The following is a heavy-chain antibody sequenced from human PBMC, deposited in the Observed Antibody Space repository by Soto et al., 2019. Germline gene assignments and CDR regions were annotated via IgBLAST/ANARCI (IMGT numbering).Heavy chain of an antibody. V-gene: IGHV1-3*01. CDR1: GYTFTSYA. CDR2: INAGNGNT. Sequence: ASVKVSCKASGYTFTSYAMHWVRQAPGQRLEWMGWINAGNGNTKYSQKFQGRVTITRDTSASTAYMELSSLRSEDTAVYYCARDIAVQVNWFDPWGQGTLVTSPQ. D-gene: IGHD6-19*01. CDR3: ARDIAVQVNWFDP. J-gene: IGHJ5*02.